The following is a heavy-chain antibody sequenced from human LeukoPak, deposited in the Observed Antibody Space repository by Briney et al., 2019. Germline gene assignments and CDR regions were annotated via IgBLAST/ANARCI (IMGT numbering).Heavy chain of an antibody. V-gene: IGHV3-48*03. CDR1: GFTFSSYE. D-gene: IGHD2-15*01. CDR3: ARETFSVVAATLYFDY. J-gene: IGHJ4*02. Sequence: GGSLRLSCAASGFTFSSYEMNWVRQAPGKGLEWVSYISSSGSTIYYADPVKGRFTISRDNAKNSLYLQMNSLRAEDTAVYYCARETFSVVAATLYFDYWGQGTLVTVSS. CDR2: ISSSGSTI.